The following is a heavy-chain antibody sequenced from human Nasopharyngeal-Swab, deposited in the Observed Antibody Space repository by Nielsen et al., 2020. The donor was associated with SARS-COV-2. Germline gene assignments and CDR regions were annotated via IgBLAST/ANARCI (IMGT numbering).Heavy chain of an antibody. CDR2: ISYDGSNK. Sequence: GGSLRLSCAASGFTFSSYGMHWVRQAPGKGLEWVAVISYDGSNKYYADSVKGRFTISRDNSKNTLYLQMNSLRAEDTALYYCAKDMGSIAVAGYYYYGMDVWGQGTTVTVSS. CDR3: AKDMGSIAVAGYYYYGMDV. J-gene: IGHJ6*02. CDR1: GFTFSSYG. D-gene: IGHD6-19*01. V-gene: IGHV3-30*18.